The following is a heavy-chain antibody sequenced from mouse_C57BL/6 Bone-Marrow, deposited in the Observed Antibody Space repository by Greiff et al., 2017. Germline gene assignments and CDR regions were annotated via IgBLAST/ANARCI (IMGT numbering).Heavy chain of an antibody. CDR1: GYTFTSSN. J-gene: IGHJ2*01. CDR3: ARGGNYGNYFDY. D-gene: IGHD2-1*01. V-gene: IGHV1-12*01. Sequence: LQQSGAELVRPGASVKMSCKASGYTFTSSNMHWVKQTPRQGLEWIGAIYPGNGDTSYNQKFKGKATLTVDKSSSTAYMQLSSLTSEDSAVYFCARGGNYGNYFDYWGQGTTLTVSS. CDR2: IYPGNGDT.